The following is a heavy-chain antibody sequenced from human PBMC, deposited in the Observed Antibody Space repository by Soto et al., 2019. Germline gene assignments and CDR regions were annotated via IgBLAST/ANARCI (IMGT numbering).Heavy chain of an antibody. J-gene: IGHJ3*02. CDR1: GGSISSSSYC. CDR3: ARRMDCSGGSCSDAFDI. D-gene: IGHD2-15*01. Sequence: QLQLQESGPGLVKPSETLSLTCTVSGGSISSSSYCWGWIRQPPGKGLEWIGSIYYSGSTYYNPSLKSRVTISVDTSKNQFSLKLSSVTAADTAVYYCARRMDCSGGSCSDAFDIWGQGTMVTVSS. V-gene: IGHV4-39*01. CDR2: IYYSGST.